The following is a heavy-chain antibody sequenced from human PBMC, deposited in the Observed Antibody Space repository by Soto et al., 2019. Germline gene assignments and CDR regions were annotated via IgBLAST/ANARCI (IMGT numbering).Heavy chain of an antibody. CDR1: GFMFTNHG. CDR3: ARDYYRFNSGYGFSMDV. Sequence: GGSLRLSCAASGFMFTNHGMHWVRQAPGKGLEWVAVISYDGSNKYYADSVKGRFTISRDNSKNTLYLQMNSLRAEDTAVYYCARDYYRFNSGYGFSMDVWGKGTTVTVSS. J-gene: IGHJ6*04. D-gene: IGHD5-12*01. V-gene: IGHV3-30*19. CDR2: ISYDGSNK.